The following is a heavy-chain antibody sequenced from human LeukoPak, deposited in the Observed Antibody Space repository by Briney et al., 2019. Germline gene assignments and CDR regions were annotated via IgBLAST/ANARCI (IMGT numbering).Heavy chain of an antibody. D-gene: IGHD4-17*01. J-gene: IGHJ2*01. V-gene: IGHV4-39*01. Sequence: SETLSLTCTVSGGSISSSSYYWGWIRQPPGKGLEWIGSIYYSGSTYYNPSLKSRVTISVDTSKNQFSLKLSSVTAADTAVYYCAGGIGAYPQYWYFDLWGRGTLVTVSS. CDR3: AGGIGAYPQYWYFDL. CDR1: GGSISSSSYY. CDR2: IYYSGST.